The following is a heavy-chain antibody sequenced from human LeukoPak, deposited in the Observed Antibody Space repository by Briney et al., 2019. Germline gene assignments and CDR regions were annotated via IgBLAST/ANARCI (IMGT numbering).Heavy chain of an antibody. V-gene: IGHV3-33*01. J-gene: IGHJ4*02. CDR3: ARDKGTTSLDY. Sequence: GGSLRLSCAASGLAIFSKSGFHWVRQTPGKGLEWVAMTWSDGSQTYYEDSVKGRFTISRDNSKNTVYLQMNSLRGDDTAIYYCARDKGTTSLDYWGRGTLVTVSS. D-gene: IGHD1-14*01. CDR1: GLAIFSKSG. CDR2: TWSDGSQT.